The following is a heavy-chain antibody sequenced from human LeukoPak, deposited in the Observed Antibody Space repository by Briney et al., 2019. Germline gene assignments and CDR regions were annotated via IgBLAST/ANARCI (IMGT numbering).Heavy chain of an antibody. Sequence: PGESLKISCKVSGYTFTTYWIGWVRQMPGKGLEWMGIIYPGDSDTRYSPSFQGQVTISADKSISTAYLQWSSLKASDTAMYYCARHPRYFDALTRRDYYYYMDVWGKGTTVTVSS. V-gene: IGHV5-51*01. CDR3: ARHPRYFDALTRRDYYYYMDV. J-gene: IGHJ6*03. CDR1: GYTFTTYW. D-gene: IGHD3-9*01. CDR2: IYPGDSDT.